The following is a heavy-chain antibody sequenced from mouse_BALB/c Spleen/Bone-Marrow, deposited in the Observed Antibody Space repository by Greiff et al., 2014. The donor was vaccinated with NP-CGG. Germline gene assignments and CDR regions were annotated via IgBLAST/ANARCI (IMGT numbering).Heavy chain of an antibody. J-gene: IGHJ1*01. D-gene: IGHD1-1*02. CDR2: IWAGGST. CDR3: ARDRRDYGKAWYFDV. V-gene: IGHV2-9*02. Sequence: VHLVESGPGLVAPSQSLSITCTVSGFSLTSYGVHWVCQPPGKGLEWLGIIWAGGSTNYKSALMSRLSISKDNSKSQVFLKMNSLQTDDTAMYYCARDRRDYGKAWYFDVWGAGTTVTVSS. CDR1: GFSLTSYG.